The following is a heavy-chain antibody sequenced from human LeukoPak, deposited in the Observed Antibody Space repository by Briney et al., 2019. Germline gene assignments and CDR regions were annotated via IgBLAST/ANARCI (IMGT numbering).Heavy chain of an antibody. CDR3: IRNSGGNSRNIDY. D-gene: IGHD4-23*01. CDR1: GFTFGDYA. Sequence: GGSLRLSCTASGFTFGDYAMSWVRQVPGKGLECVGFIRSKGYGETTEYVASVKGRFTISRDDSKGVAYLQVYSLKTEGTAMYYCIRNSGGNSRNIDYWGQGTLVTVSS. V-gene: IGHV3-49*04. J-gene: IGHJ4*02. CDR2: IRSKGYGETT.